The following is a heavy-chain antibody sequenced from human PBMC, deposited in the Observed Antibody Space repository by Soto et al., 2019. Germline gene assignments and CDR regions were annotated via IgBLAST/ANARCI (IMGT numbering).Heavy chain of an antibody. J-gene: IGHJ4*02. Sequence: RFTISRDNAKNSLYLQMNSLRAEDTAVYYCARSLLYYDSSGYPDYWGQGTLVTVSS. V-gene: IGHV3-11*01. CDR3: ARSLLYYDSSGYPDY. D-gene: IGHD3-22*01.